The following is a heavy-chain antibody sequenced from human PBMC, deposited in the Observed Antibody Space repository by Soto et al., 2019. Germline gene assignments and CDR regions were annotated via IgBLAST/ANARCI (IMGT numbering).Heavy chain of an antibody. D-gene: IGHD1-26*01. CDR1: GFTFSNDW. CDR2: IKQDGSDK. V-gene: IGHV3-7*01. J-gene: IGHJ4*02. Sequence: GGARRVSCAASGFTFSNDWMSWGRQAPGKGLEWLANIKQDGSDKYYMDSVKGRFTISRDNAKNSLYLQLNSLRAEDTAIYLCSRDSRRVAATSDLDYWGQGTLVPVSS. CDR3: SRDSRRVAATSDLDY.